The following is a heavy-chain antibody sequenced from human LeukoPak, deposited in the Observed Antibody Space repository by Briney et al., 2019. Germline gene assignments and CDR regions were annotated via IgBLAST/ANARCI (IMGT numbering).Heavy chain of an antibody. D-gene: IGHD2-2*01. CDR3: XXXXXXXXSRANCYVDNFYGLDV. CDR2: IRSRANSYVT. Sequence: GGSLRLSCAASGFTFSGSAIHWVRQASGKGLEWVGRIRSRANSYVTAYAAAVTDRFIISRDDSSDTAYLQMNSLTTEDTAVYXXXXXXXXXXSRANCYVDNFYGLDVWGQGTRVTVSS. CDR1: GFTFSGSA. V-gene: IGHV3-73*01. J-gene: IGHJ6*02.